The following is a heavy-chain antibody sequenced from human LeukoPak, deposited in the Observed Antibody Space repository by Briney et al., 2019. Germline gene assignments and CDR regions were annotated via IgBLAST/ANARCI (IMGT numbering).Heavy chain of an antibody. CDR1: GFTVSSNY. J-gene: IGHJ4*02. D-gene: IGHD3-22*01. CDR2: IYSGGTT. Sequence: GGSLRLSCAASGFTVSSNYTTWVRQAPGKGLEWVSVIYSGGTTYYADSVKGRFTISRDNSQNTLYLQMNSLRVEDTAVYYCARTYYYDSGGPDWGQGTLVTVSS. V-gene: IGHV3-66*01. CDR3: ARTYYYDSGGPD.